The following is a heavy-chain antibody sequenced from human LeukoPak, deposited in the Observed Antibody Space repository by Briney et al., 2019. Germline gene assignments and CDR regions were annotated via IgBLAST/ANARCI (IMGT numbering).Heavy chain of an antibody. CDR3: ARDSCPYCSTASCYAH. CDR2: IYSGGST. D-gene: IGHD2-2*01. J-gene: IGHJ4*02. Sequence: GGSLRLSCAASGVTVSSNYMSWVRQAPGKGLEWVSVIYSGGSTYYADSAKGRFTISRDNSKNTLYLQMNSLRAEDTGVYFCARDSCPYCSTASCYAHWGQGTLVTVSS. CDR1: GVTVSSNY. V-gene: IGHV3-66*01.